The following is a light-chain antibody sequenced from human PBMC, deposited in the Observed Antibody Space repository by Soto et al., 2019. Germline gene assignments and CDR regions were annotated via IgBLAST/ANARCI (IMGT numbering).Light chain of an antibody. J-gene: IGLJ1*01. CDR2: EVS. CDR3: SSYAGSNNLGV. V-gene: IGLV2-8*01. CDR1: SSDVGGYNY. Sequence: QCVLTQPASAYGSPGQSVTISCTGTSSDVGGYNYVSWYQQHPGRAPKLMIYEVSKRPSGVPDRFSGSKSGNTASLTVSGLQAEDEADYYCSSYAGSNNLGVFGTGTKVTVL.